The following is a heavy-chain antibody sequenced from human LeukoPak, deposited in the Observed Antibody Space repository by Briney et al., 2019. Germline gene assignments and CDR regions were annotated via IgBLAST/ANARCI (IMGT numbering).Heavy chain of an antibody. Sequence: RSSETLSLTCAVYGGSFSGYYWSWIRQPPGKGLEWIGEVNHSGSTNYNPSLKSRVTISVDTSKNQFSLKLSSVTAADTAVYYCARKKPVVSKLGNWFDPWGQGTLVTVSS. CDR3: ARKKPVVSKLGNWFDP. D-gene: IGHD3-22*01. CDR2: VNHSGST. V-gene: IGHV4-34*01. CDR1: GGSFSGYY. J-gene: IGHJ5*02.